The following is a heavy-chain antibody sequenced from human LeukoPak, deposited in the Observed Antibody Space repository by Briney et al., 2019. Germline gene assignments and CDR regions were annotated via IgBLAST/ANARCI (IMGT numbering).Heavy chain of an antibody. V-gene: IGHV4-59*01. CDR2: IDYSGTT. CDR3: ARETSLAGFASGLGFNY. J-gene: IGHJ4*02. Sequence: PSETLSLTCTVSGGSISSYYWSWIRQPPGKGLEWIGYIDYSGTTDYNPSLKSRVTISIDTSKNQFSLKLTSVTAADTATYYCARETSLAGFASGLGFNYWGQGILVTVSS. D-gene: IGHD6-19*01. CDR1: GGSISSYY.